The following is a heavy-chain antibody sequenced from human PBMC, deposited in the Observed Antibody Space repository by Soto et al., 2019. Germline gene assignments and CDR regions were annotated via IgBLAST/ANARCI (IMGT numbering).Heavy chain of an antibody. D-gene: IGHD2-2*01. J-gene: IGHJ1*01. CDR2: INHSGST. CDR3: ASGVVTSCHFQH. CDR1: GGSFSGYY. V-gene: IGHV4-34*01. Sequence: SETLSLTCAVYGGSFSGYYWSWIRQPPGKGLEWIGEINHSGSTNYNPSLKSRVTISVDTSKNQFSLKLSSVTAADTAVYYCASGVVTSCHFQHWGQGTLVTVSS.